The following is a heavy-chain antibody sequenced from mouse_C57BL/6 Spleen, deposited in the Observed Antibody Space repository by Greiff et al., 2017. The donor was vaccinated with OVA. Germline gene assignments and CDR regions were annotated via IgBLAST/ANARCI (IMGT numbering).Heavy chain of an antibody. Sequence: QVQLQQSGAELAKPGASVQLSCKASGYTFTSYWMHWVKQRPGQGLEWIGYINPSSGYTKYNQKFKDKATLTAEKSYSTADMQLSSLTYEDSAVYYCARQLEGFDYWGQGTTLTVSS. J-gene: IGHJ2*01. CDR2: INPSSGYT. CDR1: GYTFTSYW. D-gene: IGHD3-1*01. V-gene: IGHV1-7*01. CDR3: ARQLEGFDY.